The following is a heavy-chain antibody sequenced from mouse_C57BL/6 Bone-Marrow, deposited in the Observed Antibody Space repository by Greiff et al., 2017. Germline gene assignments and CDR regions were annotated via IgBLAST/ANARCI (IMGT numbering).Heavy chain of an antibody. V-gene: IGHV3-6*01. D-gene: IGHD1-1*01. J-gene: IGHJ3*01. CDR3: ARDMGYGSSYGFAY. CDR1: GYSITSGYY. CDR2: ISYDGSN. Sequence: EVQLQESGPGLVKPSPSLSLTCSVTGYSITSGYYWNWIRQFPGNKLEWMGYISYDGSNNYNPSLKNRISITRDTSKNQFFLKLNSVTTEDTATYYGARDMGYGSSYGFAYWGQGTLVTVSA.